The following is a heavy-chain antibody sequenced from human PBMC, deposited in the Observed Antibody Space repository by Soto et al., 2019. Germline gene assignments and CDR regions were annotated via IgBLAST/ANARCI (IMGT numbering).Heavy chain of an antibody. J-gene: IGHJ4*02. CDR1: GGSMRNYF. D-gene: IGHD6-13*01. CDR2: IHYSGTTSVFP. V-gene: IGHV4-59*01. CDR3: AAGESSSRNLAPYYLDF. Sequence: PAETLSLTCTVSGGSMRNYFWTWIRQPPGKGLEWIGYIHYSGTTSVFPSSNYSIRSRVTNSADTSKNLFSLKLLSVTTADTAVYFCAAGESSSRNLAPYYLDFWGQGTLVTVSS.